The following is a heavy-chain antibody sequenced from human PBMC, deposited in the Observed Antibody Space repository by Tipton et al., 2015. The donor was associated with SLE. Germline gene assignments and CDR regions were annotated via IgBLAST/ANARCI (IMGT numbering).Heavy chain of an antibody. CDR1: GFTFSSYG. CDR3: ARDPARRGITIFGVVPPESFDY. D-gene: IGHD3-3*01. Sequence: SGFTFSSYGMHWVRQAPGKGLEWVAVIWYDGSNKYYADSVKGRFTISRDNAKNSLYLQMNSLRAEDTAVYYCARDPARRGITIFGVVPPESFDYWGQGTLVTVSS. J-gene: IGHJ4*02. CDR2: IWYDGSNK. V-gene: IGHV3-33*01.